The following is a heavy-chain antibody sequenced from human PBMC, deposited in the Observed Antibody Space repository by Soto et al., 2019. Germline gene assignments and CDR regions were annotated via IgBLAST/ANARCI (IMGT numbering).Heavy chain of an antibody. D-gene: IGHD3-10*01. CDR2: INHSGST. Sequence: SETLSLSCAVYGGSFSGYYWSWIRQPPGKGLEWIGEINHSGSTNYNPSLKSRVTISVDTSKNQFSLKLSSVTAADTAVYYCARGPMVRGVIIPYYFAYWGQGTLVTVSS. CDR1: GGSFSGYY. CDR3: ARGPMVRGVIIPYYFAY. V-gene: IGHV4-34*01. J-gene: IGHJ4*02.